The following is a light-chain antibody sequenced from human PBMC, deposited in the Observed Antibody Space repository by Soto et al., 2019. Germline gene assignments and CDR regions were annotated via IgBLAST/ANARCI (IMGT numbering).Light chain of an antibody. CDR1: QSISDS. CDR3: QQYHGFSRT. J-gene: IGKJ1*01. V-gene: IGKV1-5*01. CDR2: DVS. Sequence: GGRVTITCRASQSISDSLAWYQQKPGKAPDLLISDVSKLERGVASRFSGSGSGTEFTLTISSMQPDDLATYYCQQYHGFSRTFGQGTKVDIK.